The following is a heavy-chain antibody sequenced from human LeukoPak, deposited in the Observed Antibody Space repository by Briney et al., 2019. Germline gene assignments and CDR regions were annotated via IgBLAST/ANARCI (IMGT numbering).Heavy chain of an antibody. V-gene: IGHV3-23*01. J-gene: IGHJ4*02. Sequence: PGGSLRLSCAASGFTFSSYSMNWVRQAPGKGLEWVSAISGSGGSTYYADSVKGRFTISRDNSKNTLYLQMNSLRAEDTAVYYCARRFPVAMGNVWAHWGQGTLVTVSS. D-gene: IGHD2-2*01. CDR2: ISGSGGST. CDR3: ARRFPVAMGNVWAH. CDR1: GFTFSSYS.